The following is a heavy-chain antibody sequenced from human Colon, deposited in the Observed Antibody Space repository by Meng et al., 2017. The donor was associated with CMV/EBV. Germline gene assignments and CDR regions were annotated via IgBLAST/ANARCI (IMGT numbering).Heavy chain of an antibody. CDR2: ISGSNGNT. CDR3: ARAVADTYGMDV. V-gene: IGHV1-18*01. J-gene: IGHJ6*02. Sequence: ASVKVSCKTSGYTFNTYGVTWVRQAPGQGLEWMGWISGSNGNTNYAQKLQGRVTLTTDTSTSTAYMELGGLTSDDTAVYYCARAVADTYGMDVWGQGTTVTVSS. D-gene: IGHD6-19*01. CDR1: GYTFNTYG.